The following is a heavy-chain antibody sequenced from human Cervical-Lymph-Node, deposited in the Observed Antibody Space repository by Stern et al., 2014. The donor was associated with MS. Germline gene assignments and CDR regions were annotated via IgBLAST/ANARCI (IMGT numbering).Heavy chain of an antibody. CDR3: ATASRYDALDL. J-gene: IGHJ3*01. CDR1: GYSLSDLS. CDR2: YDPEEGNT. V-gene: IGHV1-24*01. Sequence: QVQLVQSGAEVRKPGASVRVSCKASGYSLSDLSMHWVRQAPGKGLEWLGGYDPEEGNTVYAQRFQGRVTMTEDTSTDTAYMELNSLRSDDTAVYHCATASRYDALDLWGQGTVVTVSS.